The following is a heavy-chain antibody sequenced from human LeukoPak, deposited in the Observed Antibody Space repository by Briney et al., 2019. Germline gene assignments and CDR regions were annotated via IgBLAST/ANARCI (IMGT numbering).Heavy chain of an antibody. D-gene: IGHD5-24*01. V-gene: IGHV4-34*01. CDR1: GGSFSGYY. CDR2: INHSGST. CDR3: AKPHKTRWLQFAGEYYFDY. J-gene: IGHJ4*02. Sequence: PSETLSLTCAVYGGSFSGYYWSWIRQPPGKGLEWIGEINHSGSTNYNPSLESRVTISVDTSKNQFSLMLSSMTAADTAVYYCAKPHKTRWLQFAGEYYFDYWGQGTLVTVSS.